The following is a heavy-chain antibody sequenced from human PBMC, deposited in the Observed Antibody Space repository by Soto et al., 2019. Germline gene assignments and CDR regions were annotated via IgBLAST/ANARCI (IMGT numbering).Heavy chain of an antibody. CDR3: ARAISQTIFGVVISSSGRGYWFDP. D-gene: IGHD3-3*01. Sequence: GASVKVSCKASGYTFTSYDINWVRQATGQGLEWMGWMNPNSGNTGYAQKFQGRVTMTRNTSISTAYMELSSLRSEDTAVYYCARAISQTIFGVVISSSGRGYWFDPWGQGTLVTVSS. CDR2: MNPNSGNT. V-gene: IGHV1-8*01. J-gene: IGHJ5*02. CDR1: GYTFTSYD.